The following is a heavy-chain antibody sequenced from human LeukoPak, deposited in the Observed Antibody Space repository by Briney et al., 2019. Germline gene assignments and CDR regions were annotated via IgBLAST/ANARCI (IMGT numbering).Heavy chain of an antibody. CDR1: DXSSSSSS. D-gene: IGHD5-24*01. CDR3: ARRQQTGGDNGLHNWFDP. CDR2: IYYSGST. Sequence: SETLSLTCTVSDXSSSSSSWNWIRQPPGKGLEWIGYIYYSGSTKYNPSLESRVTISVDTSKNQISLNMRSVTAADTAIYYCARRQQTGGDNGLHNWFDPWGQGILVTVSS. V-gene: IGHV4-59*08. J-gene: IGHJ5*02.